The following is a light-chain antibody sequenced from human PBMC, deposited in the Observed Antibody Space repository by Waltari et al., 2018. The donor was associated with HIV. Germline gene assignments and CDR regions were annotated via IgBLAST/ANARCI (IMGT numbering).Light chain of an antibody. CDR1: SSNIETNT. CDR2: RSN. Sequence: QSVLTQAPSASGTPGQRVTISCSGSSSNIETNTVNWYQQLPGTAPKLLIYRSNQRPSGVPARFSGSKSGTSASLAISGLQSEDEADYYCAAWDDSLNGPVFGGGTKLTVL. CDR3: AAWDDSLNGPV. V-gene: IGLV1-44*01. J-gene: IGLJ2*01.